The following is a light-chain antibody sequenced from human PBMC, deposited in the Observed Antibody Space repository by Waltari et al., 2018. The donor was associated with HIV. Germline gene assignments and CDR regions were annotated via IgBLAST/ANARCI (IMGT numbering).Light chain of an antibody. CDR3: SSYTSSSTYV. J-gene: IGLJ1*01. CDR1: SSDVGGYIH. Sequence: QSALTQPASVSGSPGQSITISCTGTSSDVGGYIHVSWYQQHPGKAPKLMIYDVSNRAAGVSNRFSGSKSGNTASLTISGLQAEDEADYYCSSYTSSSTYVFGTGTKVTVL. CDR2: DVS. V-gene: IGLV2-14*03.